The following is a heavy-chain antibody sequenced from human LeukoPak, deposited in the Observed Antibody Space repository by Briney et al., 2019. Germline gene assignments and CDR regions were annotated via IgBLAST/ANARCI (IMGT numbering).Heavy chain of an antibody. CDR1: GFTFNRNW. J-gene: IGHJ4*02. Sequence: GGSLRLSCADSGFTFNRNWMHWVRQAPGKGLVWVSRIGPDGRSTRYADSVKGRFTVSRDNAKNTLYLKMNSLRAEDTAVYYCSSAYYHSIGNWGPGTLVTVSS. V-gene: IGHV3-74*01. CDR2: IGPDGRST. D-gene: IGHD1-26*01. CDR3: SSAYYHSIGN.